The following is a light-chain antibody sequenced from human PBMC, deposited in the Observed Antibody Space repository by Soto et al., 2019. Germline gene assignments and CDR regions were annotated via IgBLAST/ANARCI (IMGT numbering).Light chain of an antibody. CDR1: QGIRSY. V-gene: IGKV1-9*01. J-gene: IGKJ1*01. CDR2: AAS. Sequence: DIQLTQSPSFLSASVGDRVTITCRASQGIRSYLAWYQQKPGKAPKLLIYAASTLQSGVPSRFSGSGSGTEFTRTISSLQPEDFATDYCQQLNSYPRTFGQGTKVEIK. CDR3: QQLNSYPRT.